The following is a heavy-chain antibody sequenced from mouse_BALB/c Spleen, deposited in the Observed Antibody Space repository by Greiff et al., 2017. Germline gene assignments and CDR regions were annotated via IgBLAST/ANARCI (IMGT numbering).Heavy chain of an antibody. CDR3: ARGDRYGFAY. V-gene: IGHV5-6-5*01. J-gene: IGHJ3*01. CDR1: GFTFSSYA. D-gene: IGHD2-14*01. CDR2: ISSGGST. Sequence: EVMLVESGGGLVKPGGSLKLSCAASGFTFSSYAMSWVRQTPEKRLEWVASISSGGSTYYPDSVKGRFTISRDNARNILYLQMSSLRSEDTAMYYCARGDRYGFAYWGQGTLVTVSA.